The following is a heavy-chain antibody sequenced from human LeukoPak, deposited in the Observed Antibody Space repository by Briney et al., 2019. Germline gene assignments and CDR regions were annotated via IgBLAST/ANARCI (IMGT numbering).Heavy chain of an antibody. CDR1: GFTFSSYS. V-gene: IGHV3-21*01. Sequence: PGGSLRLSCAASGFTFSSYSMNWVRQAPGKGLEWVSSISSSSSYIYYADSVKGRFTISRDNAKNSLYLQMNSLRAEDTAVYYCARGSPSYGDYLIDYWGQEPWSPSPQ. J-gene: IGHJ4*01. CDR3: ARGSPSYGDYLIDY. D-gene: IGHD4-17*01. CDR2: ISSSSSYI.